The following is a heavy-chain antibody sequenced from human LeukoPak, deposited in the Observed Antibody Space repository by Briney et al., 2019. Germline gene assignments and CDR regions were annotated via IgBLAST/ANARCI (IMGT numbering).Heavy chain of an antibody. D-gene: IGHD4/OR15-4a*01. J-gene: IGHJ4*02. Sequence: GGSLRLSCAASGFTFNNYAMHWVRQAPGKGLQWVAFMRSDGSDIYYAYSVKGRFTISRDNYKNTLYLQMNSLGDEDTAVYYCAKGSYGAKVYWGQGTLVTVSS. CDR3: AKGSYGAKVY. CDR1: GFTFNNYA. CDR2: MRSDGSDI. V-gene: IGHV3-30*02.